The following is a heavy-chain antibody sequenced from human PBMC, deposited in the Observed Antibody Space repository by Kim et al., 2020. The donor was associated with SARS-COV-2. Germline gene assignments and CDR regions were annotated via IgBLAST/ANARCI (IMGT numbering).Heavy chain of an antibody. Sequence: GGSLRLSCAASGFTFSSYAMHWVRQAPGKGLEWVAVISYDGSNKYYADSVKGRFTISRDNSKNTLYLQMNSLRAEDTAVYYCAPFEVVIFDYWGQGTLVTVSS. V-gene: IGHV3-30*04. CDR1: GFTFSSYA. CDR2: ISYDGSNK. J-gene: IGHJ4*02. CDR3: APFEVVIFDY. D-gene: IGHD3-22*01.